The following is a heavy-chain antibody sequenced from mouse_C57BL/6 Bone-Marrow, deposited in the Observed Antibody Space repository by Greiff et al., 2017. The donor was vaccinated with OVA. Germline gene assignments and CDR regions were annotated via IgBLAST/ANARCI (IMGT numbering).Heavy chain of an antibody. CDR2: IDPSDSYT. J-gene: IGHJ3*01. Sequence: LQESGAELVRPGTSVKLSCKASGYTFTSYWMHWVKQRPGQGLEWIGVIDPSDSYTNYNQKFKGKATLTVDTSSSTAYMQLSSLTSEDSAVYYCARGTWFAYWGQGTLVTVSA. CDR1: GYTFTSYW. CDR3: ARGTWFAY. V-gene: IGHV1-59*01.